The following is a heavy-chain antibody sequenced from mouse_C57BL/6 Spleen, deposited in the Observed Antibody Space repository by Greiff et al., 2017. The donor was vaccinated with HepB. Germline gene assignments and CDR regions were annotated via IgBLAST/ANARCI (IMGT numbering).Heavy chain of an antibody. Sequence: EVQRVESGGGLVKPGGSLKLSCAASGFTFSSYAMSWVRQTPEKRLEWVATISDGGSYTYYPDNVKGRFTISRDNAKNNLYLQMSHLKSEDTAMYYCARDGSNGAWFAYWGQGTLVTVSA. J-gene: IGHJ3*01. CDR2: ISDGGSYT. CDR3: ARDGSNGAWFAY. V-gene: IGHV5-4*01. CDR1: GFTFSSYA.